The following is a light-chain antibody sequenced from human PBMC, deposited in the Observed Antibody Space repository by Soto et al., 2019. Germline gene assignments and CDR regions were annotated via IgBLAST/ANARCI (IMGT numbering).Light chain of an antibody. CDR2: GVS. V-gene: IGLV2-14*01. Sequence: QSALTQPASVSGSPGQSITISCAGTSSDVGGYDYVSWYQQHPGKAPKLMIYGVSNRPSGVSNRFSGSKSGNTASLTISGLQAEDEADYSCSSYTSSGTPVLFGGATKLTVL. J-gene: IGLJ2*01. CDR3: SSYTSSGTPVL. CDR1: SSDVGGYDY.